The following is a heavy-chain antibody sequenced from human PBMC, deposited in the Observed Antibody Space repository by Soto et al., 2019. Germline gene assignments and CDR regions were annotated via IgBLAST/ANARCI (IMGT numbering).Heavy chain of an antibody. V-gene: IGHV3-23*01. Sequence: HPGGSLRLSCAASGFTFSSYAMSWVRQAPGKGLEWVSAISGSGGSTYYADSVKGRFTISRDNSKNTLYLQMNSLRAEDTAVYYCAKVVGATTRARFDYWGQGTLVTVSS. CDR1: GFTFSSYA. CDR3: AKVVGATTRARFDY. CDR2: ISGSGGST. J-gene: IGHJ4*02. D-gene: IGHD1-26*01.